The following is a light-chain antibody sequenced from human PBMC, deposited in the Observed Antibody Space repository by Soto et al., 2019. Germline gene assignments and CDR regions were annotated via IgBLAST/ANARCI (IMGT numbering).Light chain of an antibody. CDR3: QQYSKEST. Sequence: DVEMIQSPSTLPTSIGDRVTINCRASQNVSNWLAWYQQKPGKAPKLLIYKASRLESGVPSRFSASGSGTDFTLTINSLQSDDFATYFCQQYSKESTFGQGTKLESK. CDR2: KAS. V-gene: IGKV1-5*03. CDR1: QNVSNW. J-gene: IGKJ2*01.